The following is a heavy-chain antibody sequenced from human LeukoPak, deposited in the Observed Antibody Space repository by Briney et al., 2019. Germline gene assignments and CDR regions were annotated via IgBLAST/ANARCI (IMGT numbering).Heavy chain of an antibody. CDR1: GFTFSSYA. CDR2: IWYDGSNK. D-gene: IGHD3-10*01. Sequence: GGSLRLSCAASGFTFSSYAMHWVRQAPGKGLEWVAVIWYDGSNKYYADSAKGRFTISRDNSKNTLYLQMNSLRAEDTAVYYCAREGSGSGNHRGAYYFDYWGQGTLVTVSS. J-gene: IGHJ4*02. V-gene: IGHV3-33*08. CDR3: AREGSGSGNHRGAYYFDY.